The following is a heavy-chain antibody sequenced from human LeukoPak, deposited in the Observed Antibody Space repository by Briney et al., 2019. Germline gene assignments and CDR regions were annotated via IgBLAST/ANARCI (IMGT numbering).Heavy chain of an antibody. CDR1: GFTFSSYA. Sequence: GGSLRLSCAASGFTFSSYAMHWVRQAPGKGLEWVAVISYDGSNKYNADSVKGRFTISRDNSKNTLYLQMNSLRAEDTAVYYCARGARAVGGGWYGGDAFDIWGQGTMVTVSS. J-gene: IGHJ3*02. V-gene: IGHV3-30-3*01. D-gene: IGHD6-19*01. CDR2: ISYDGSNK. CDR3: ARGARAVGGGWYGGDAFDI.